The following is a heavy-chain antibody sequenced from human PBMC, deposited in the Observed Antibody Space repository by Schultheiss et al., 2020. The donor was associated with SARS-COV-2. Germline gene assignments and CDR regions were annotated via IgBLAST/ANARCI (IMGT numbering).Heavy chain of an antibody. CDR1: GGSISSGGYY. CDR2: IHYSRGT. CDR3: ARFRTYGYYGLDV. J-gene: IGHJ6*02. V-gene: IGHV4-31*03. D-gene: IGHD2-8*01. Sequence: SETLSLTCTVSGGSISSGGYYWSWIRQHPGKGLEWIGYIHYSRGTSYNPSLKSRVTISVDTSKNQFSLKLSSVTAADTAVYYCARFRTYGYYGLDVWGQGTTVTVSS.